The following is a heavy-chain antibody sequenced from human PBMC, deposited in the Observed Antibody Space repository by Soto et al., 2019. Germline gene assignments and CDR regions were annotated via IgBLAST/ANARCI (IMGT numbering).Heavy chain of an antibody. CDR2: ISYSGST. V-gene: IGHV4-59*01. J-gene: IGHJ4*02. D-gene: IGHD1-26*01. Sequence: VQLQESGPGLVKPSETLSLTCTVSGGSIISDYWSWIRQPPGKGLESIGYISYSGSTNYNPSLKSLVTISVDTSKNQFSLKLSSVTAADTAVYYCARVLSGSSLFDYWGQGTLVTVSS. CDR3: ARVLSGSSLFDY. CDR1: GGSIISDY.